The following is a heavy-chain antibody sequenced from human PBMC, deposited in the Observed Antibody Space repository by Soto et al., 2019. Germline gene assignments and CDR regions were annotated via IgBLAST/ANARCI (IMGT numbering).Heavy chain of an antibody. CDR3: AVYDSSGYRALGF. V-gene: IGHV1-2*06. CDR1: GYTFTDYGKY. CDR2: INANNGAT. Sequence: RASVKVSCKASGYTFTDYGKYIHWVRQAPGQGLEWMGRINANNGATDFAQKFQGGVTMTRDTSITTAYLGLSSLRSDDTALYYCAVYDSSGYRALGFWGQGTMVTVS. D-gene: IGHD3-22*01. J-gene: IGHJ3*01.